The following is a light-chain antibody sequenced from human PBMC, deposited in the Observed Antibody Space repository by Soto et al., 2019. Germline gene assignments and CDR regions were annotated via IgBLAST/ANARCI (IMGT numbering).Light chain of an antibody. CDR1: SSDVGGYNY. CDR3: SSYAGANSVV. J-gene: IGLJ2*01. CDR2: EVS. V-gene: IGLV2-8*01. Sequence: QSVLTQPPSASGSAGQSVTISCTGMSSDVGGYNYVSWYQQHPGKAPKLMIYEVSKRPSGVPDRFSGSKSGNTASLTVSGLQAEDEADYYCSSYAGANSVVFGGGTKLTVL.